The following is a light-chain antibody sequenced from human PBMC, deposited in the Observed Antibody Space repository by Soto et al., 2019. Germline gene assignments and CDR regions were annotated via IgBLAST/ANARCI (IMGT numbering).Light chain of an antibody. CDR1: QSITNW. CDR2: MAS. J-gene: IGKJ1*01. V-gene: IGKV1-5*03. Sequence: DIQMTQSPSTLSASVGDRVTITCRASQSITNWSPWYQQKPGKAPKPLIYMASSLESGVPSRFSGSGGGTEFTLTISSLQPDDFATYHCQQYYRPATFGQGTKVEIK. CDR3: QQYYRPAT.